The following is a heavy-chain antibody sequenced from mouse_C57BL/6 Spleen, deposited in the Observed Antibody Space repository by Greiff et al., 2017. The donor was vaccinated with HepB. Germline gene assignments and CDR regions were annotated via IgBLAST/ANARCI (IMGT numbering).Heavy chain of an antibody. CDR2: INPNYGTT. V-gene: IGHV1-39*01. CDR1: GYSFTDYN. D-gene: IGHD1-1*02. Sequence: EVHLVESGPELVKPGASVKISCKASGYSFTDYNMNWVKQSNGQSLEWIGVINPNYGTTSYNQKFKGKATLTVDQSSSTAYMQLNSLTSEDSAVYYGARWWEGSYYYAMDYWGKGTSVTVSS. J-gene: IGHJ4*01. CDR3: ARWWEGSYYYAMDY.